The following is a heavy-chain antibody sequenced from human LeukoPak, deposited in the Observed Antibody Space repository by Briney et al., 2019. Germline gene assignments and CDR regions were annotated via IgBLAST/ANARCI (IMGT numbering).Heavy chain of an antibody. CDR2: ISGSGGST. V-gene: IGHV3-23*01. CDR1: GFTVSSNY. D-gene: IGHD3-3*01. CDR3: AKTQSYDFWSGYYCFDY. Sequence: PGGSLRISCAASGFTVSSNYMTWVRQAPGKGLEWVSAISGSGGSTYYADSVKGRFTISRDNSKNTLYLQMNSLRAEDTAVYYCAKTQSYDFWSGYYCFDYWGQGTLVTVSS. J-gene: IGHJ4*02.